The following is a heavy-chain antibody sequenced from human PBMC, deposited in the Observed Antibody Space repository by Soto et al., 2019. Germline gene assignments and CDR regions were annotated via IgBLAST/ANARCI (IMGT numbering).Heavy chain of an antibody. CDR2: IYSGGTT. CDR1: GFTVSNNY. CDR3: ARARDGYNFLYEQT. D-gene: IGHD5-12*01. J-gene: IGHJ4*02. V-gene: IGHV3-53*01. Sequence: GGSLRLSCAASGFTVSNNYMSWVRQAPGKGLEWVSVIYSGGTTYYADSVKGRFTISRDNSKNTVYLQMNRLRAEDTAVYYCARARDGYNFLYEQTWGQGTRVTVSS.